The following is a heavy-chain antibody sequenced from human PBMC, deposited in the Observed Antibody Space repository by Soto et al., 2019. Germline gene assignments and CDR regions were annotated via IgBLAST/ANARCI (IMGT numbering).Heavy chain of an antibody. Sequence: EVQLLESGGALVQPGGSLRLSCAASGFTFSNHAMNWVRQAPGKGLEWVSTISDSGSTYYADSVMGRFTITTDNSKNTLYLQMNSLIAADKAVYYCGTDLGGHFFTSTSCLYLFDQWGQGTVVIVSS. CDR3: GTDLGGHFFTSTSCLYLFDQ. CDR1: GFTFSNHA. V-gene: IGHV3-23*01. CDR2: ISDSGST. D-gene: IGHD2-2*01. J-gene: IGHJ4*02.